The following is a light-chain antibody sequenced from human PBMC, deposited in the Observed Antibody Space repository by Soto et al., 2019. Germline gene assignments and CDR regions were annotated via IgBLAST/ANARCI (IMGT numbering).Light chain of an antibody. Sequence: IQLTQSPSSLSASVGDRVTITCRASQGIRNFLAWYQQKLGKAPKLLIYAASTLQSGVPSRFSGSGSGTEFTLTISSLQPEDFATYYCQQLNSYPWTFGQGTKLEIK. V-gene: IGKV1-9*01. J-gene: IGKJ2*01. CDR2: AAS. CDR1: QGIRNF. CDR3: QQLNSYPWT.